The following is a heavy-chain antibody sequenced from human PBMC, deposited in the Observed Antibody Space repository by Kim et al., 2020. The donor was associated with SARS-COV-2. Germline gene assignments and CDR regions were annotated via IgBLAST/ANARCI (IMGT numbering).Heavy chain of an antibody. D-gene: IGHD4-17*01. J-gene: IGHJ4*02. Sequence: GGSLRLSCAASGFTFSTYGMSWVRQAPGKGLEWVANIRQDGSEKYYVDSVKGRFTISRDNAKNSLYLQMNSLRAEDTAVYYCARGGGVITVTTRPVFDYWGQGTLVTVSS. V-gene: IGHV3-7*03. CDR1: GFTFSTYG. CDR2: IRQDGSEK. CDR3: ARGGGVITVTTRPVFDY.